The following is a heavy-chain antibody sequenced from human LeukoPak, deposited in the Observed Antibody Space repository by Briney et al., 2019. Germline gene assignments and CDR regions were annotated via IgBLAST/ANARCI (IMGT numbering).Heavy chain of an antibody. CDR2: IYYSGNT. D-gene: IGHD1/OR15-1a*01. CDR3: ARIAWYFEQAFDI. V-gene: IGHV4-39*01. J-gene: IGHJ3*02. CDR1: GGSISSSSYY. Sequence: SETLSLTCTVSGGSISSSSYYWGWIRQPPGKGLEWIGSIYYSGNTYYNPSLKSRVTISVDTSKNQFSLRLSSVTAADTAVYYRARIAWYFEQAFDIWGQGTMVTVSS.